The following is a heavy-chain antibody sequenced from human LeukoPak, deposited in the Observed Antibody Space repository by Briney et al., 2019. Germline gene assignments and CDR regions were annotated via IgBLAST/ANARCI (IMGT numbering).Heavy chain of an antibody. CDR1: GFTFSSYS. V-gene: IGHV3-48*01. CDR3: ARATDFWSGSGSYYMDV. D-gene: IGHD3-3*01. Sequence: GGSLRLSCAASGFTFSSYSMNWVRQAPGKGLGWVSYISSSSTIYYADSVKGRFTISRDNAKNSLYLQMNSLRAEDTAVYYCARATDFWSGSGSYYMDVWGKGTTVTVSS. J-gene: IGHJ6*03. CDR2: ISSSSTI.